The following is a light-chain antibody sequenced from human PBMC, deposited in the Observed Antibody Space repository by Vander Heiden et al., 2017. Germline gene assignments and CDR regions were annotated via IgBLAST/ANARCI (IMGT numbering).Light chain of an antibody. CDR1: SSNIGSNT. CDR2: SKN. CDR3: AAWDDSLNGQGV. V-gene: IGLV1-44*01. J-gene: IGLJ3*02. Sequence: QSVLTPPPSASGTPGQRVTISCSGSSSNIGSNTVNWYQQLPGTAPKLLIYSKNQRPSGVPDRFSGSKSGTSASLAISGLQSEDEADYYCAAWDDSLNGQGVFGGGTKLTVL.